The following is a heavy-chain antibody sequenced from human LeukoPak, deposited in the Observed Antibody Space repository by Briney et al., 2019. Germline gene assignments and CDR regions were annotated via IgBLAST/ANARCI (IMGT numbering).Heavy chain of an antibody. CDR1: GFTLSSYW. Sequence: PGGSLRLSCAASGFTLSSYWMHWVRQAPGKGLVWVSRINSDGSSTSYADSVKGRFTISRDNAKNTLYLQMNSLRAEDTAVYYCATGYGDYEIGFDYWGQGTLVTVSS. CDR2: INSDGSST. D-gene: IGHD4-17*01. CDR3: ATGYGDYEIGFDY. J-gene: IGHJ4*02. V-gene: IGHV3-74*01.